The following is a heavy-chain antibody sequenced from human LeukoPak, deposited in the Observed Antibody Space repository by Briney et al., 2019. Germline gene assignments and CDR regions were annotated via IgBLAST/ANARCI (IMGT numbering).Heavy chain of an antibody. J-gene: IGHJ5*02. V-gene: IGHV4-34*01. D-gene: IGHD6-19*01. CDR3: ARGRIAVAGTGNWFDP. CDR2: INHSGST. Sequence: SETLSLTCAVYGGSFSGYYWSWIRQPPGKGLEWIGEINHSGSTNYSPSLKSRVTISVDTSKNQFSLKLSSVTAADTAVYYCARGRIAVAGTGNWFDPWGQGTLVTVSS. CDR1: GGSFSGYY.